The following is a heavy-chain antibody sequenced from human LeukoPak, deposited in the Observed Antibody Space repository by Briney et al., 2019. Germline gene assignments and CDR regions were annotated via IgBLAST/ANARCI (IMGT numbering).Heavy chain of an antibody. D-gene: IGHD6-19*01. CDR3: AKDTSAVAGTPGGDY. CDR2: ISSSGSTK. CDR1: GFTFSDYY. Sequence: GGSLRLSCAASGFTFSDYYMSWIRQAPGKGLQWVSYISSSGSTKYYADSVKGRFTISRDNAKNSLFLQMNSLRAEDTALYYCAKDTSAVAGTPGGDYWGQGTLVTVSS. V-gene: IGHV3-11*01. J-gene: IGHJ4*02.